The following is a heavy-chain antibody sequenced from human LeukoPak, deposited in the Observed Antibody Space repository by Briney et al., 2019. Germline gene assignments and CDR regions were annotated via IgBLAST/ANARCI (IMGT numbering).Heavy chain of an antibody. CDR1: GFTFSSYS. V-gene: IGHV3-21*01. CDR2: ISSSSSYI. CDR3: ARVPGFGGEYCSGGSCYSGPFYYYYGMDV. J-gene: IGHJ6*02. Sequence: NPGGSLRLSCAASGFTFSSYSMNWVRQAPGKGLEWVSSISSSSSYIYYADSVKGRFTISRDNAKNSLYLQMNSLRAEDTAVYYCARVPGFGGEYCSGGSCYSGPFYYYYGMDVWGQGTTVTVSS. D-gene: IGHD2-15*01.